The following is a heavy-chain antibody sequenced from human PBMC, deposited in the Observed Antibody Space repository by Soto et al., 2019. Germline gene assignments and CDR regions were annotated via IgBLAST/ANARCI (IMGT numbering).Heavy chain of an antibody. CDR3: ARGDCVGGTCYSLAGSFYYYMDV. CDR2: INSDGSVS. D-gene: IGHD2-15*01. Sequence: EVQLVESGGGLVQPGGSLRLSCAASGFTFSNYGMYWVRQAPGKGLEWVSRINSDGSVSSYADSVKGRLTISRDNVKNTLYLRMDSLRAEDTAVYYCARGDCVGGTCYSLAGSFYYYMDVWGEGTTVTAFS. V-gene: IGHV3-74*02. CDR1: GFTFSNYG. J-gene: IGHJ6*03.